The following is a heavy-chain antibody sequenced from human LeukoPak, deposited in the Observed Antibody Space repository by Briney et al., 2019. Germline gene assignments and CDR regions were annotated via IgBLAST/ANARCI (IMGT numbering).Heavy chain of an antibody. CDR2: INPNSGDT. V-gene: IGHV1-2*02. CDR1: GYSFTGYY. D-gene: IGHD3-22*01. Sequence: ASVKVSCKASGYSFTGYYMHWVRQAPGQGLEWMGWINPNSGDTKYAQKFQGRVTITRNTSISTAYMELSSLRSEDTAVYYCARGGSGDSSGYLNWYFDLWGRGTLVTVSS. J-gene: IGHJ2*01. CDR3: ARGGSGDSSGYLNWYFDL.